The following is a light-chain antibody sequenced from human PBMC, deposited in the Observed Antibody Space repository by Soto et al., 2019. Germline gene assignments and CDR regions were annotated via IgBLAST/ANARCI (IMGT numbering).Light chain of an antibody. CDR1: QDISNY. V-gene: IGKV1-33*01. J-gene: IGKJ4*01. CDR3: QQYDNLPLT. Sequence: DIQMTQSPSSLSASVGDRVTITCQASQDISNYLNLYQQKPGKAPKLLIYDASNLETGVPSTFRGSGSGTDFTFTISSLQPEDIATYYCQQYDNLPLTFGGGTKVEIK. CDR2: DAS.